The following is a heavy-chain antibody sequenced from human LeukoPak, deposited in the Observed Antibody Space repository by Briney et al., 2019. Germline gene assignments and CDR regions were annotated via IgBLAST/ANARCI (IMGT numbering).Heavy chain of an antibody. CDR1: GYSFTNYW. J-gene: IGHJ4*02. CDR3: ATGASKVTTDFANY. Sequence: GESLKISCKASGYSFTNYWISWVRQMPRKGLEWMGRIDPRDSYTKYSPSFEGHVTISVDKSISSAFLQWNSLKASDSAMYYCATGASKVTTDFANYWGQGTQVAVSS. D-gene: IGHD4-17*01. V-gene: IGHV5-10-1*01. CDR2: IDPRDSYT.